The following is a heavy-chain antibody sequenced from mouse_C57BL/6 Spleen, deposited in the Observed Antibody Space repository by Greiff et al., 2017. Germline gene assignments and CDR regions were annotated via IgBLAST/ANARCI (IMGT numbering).Heavy chain of an antibody. CDR3: ARDRVYDGYPWFAY. V-gene: IGHV5-4*01. D-gene: IGHD2-3*01. CDR1: GFTFSSYA. J-gene: IGHJ3*01. CDR2: ISDGGSYT. Sequence: EVMLVESGGGLVKPGGSLKLSCAASGFTFSSYAMSWVRQTPEKRLEWVATISDGGSYTYYPDNVKGRFTISRDNAKNNLYLQMSHLKSEDTAMYYCARDRVYDGYPWFAYWGQGTLVTVSA.